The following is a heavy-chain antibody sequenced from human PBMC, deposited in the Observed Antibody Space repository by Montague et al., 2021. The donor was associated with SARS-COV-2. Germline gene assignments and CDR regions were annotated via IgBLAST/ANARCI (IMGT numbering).Heavy chain of an antibody. Sequence: SLRLSCAASGFTFSTSATNWVRQAPGKGLEWVSRIDDTAASTYYSDAAKGRFTISRDSYKTTLFLQMNDLRADDTDIYQCSKTGANWGPSDYWGQGTLVTVSS. D-gene: IGHD7-27*01. CDR3: SKTGANWGPSDY. CDR2: IDDTAAST. J-gene: IGHJ4*02. V-gene: IGHV3-23*01. CDR1: GFTFSTSA.